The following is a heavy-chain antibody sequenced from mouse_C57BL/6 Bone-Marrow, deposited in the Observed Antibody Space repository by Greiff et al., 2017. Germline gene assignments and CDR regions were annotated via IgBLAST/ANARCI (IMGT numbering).Heavy chain of an antibody. D-gene: IGHD2-5*01. CDR1: GFTFSDYY. CDR3: ARRNSNYGYAMDY. V-gene: IGHV5-12*01. Sequence: EVQLVESGGGLVQPGGSLKLSCAASGFTFSDYYMYWVRQTPEKRLEWVAYISNGGGSTYYPDTVKGRCTISRDNSKNTLYLQMSRLKSEDTAMYYCARRNSNYGYAMDYWGQGTSVTVSS. CDR2: ISNGGGST. J-gene: IGHJ4*01.